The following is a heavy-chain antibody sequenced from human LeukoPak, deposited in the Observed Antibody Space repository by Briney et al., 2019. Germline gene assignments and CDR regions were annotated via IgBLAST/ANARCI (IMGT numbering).Heavy chain of an antibody. J-gene: IGHJ4*02. CDR1: GDSISSGNYY. D-gene: IGHD3-10*01. Sequence: KPSETLSLTCTVSGDSISSGNYYWSWIRQPPGKGLEWIGEINHSGSTNYNPSLKSRVTISVDTSKNQFSLKLSSVTAADTAVYYCARGAWITMVRGVTFFDYWGQGTLVTVSS. CDR2: INHSGST. CDR3: ARGAWITMVRGVTFFDY. V-gene: IGHV4-39*07.